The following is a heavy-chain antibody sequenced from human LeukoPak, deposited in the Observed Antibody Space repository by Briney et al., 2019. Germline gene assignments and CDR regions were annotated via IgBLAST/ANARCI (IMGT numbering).Heavy chain of an antibody. V-gene: IGHV4-59*01. J-gene: IGHJ6*03. D-gene: IGHD2-2*01. CDR2: IYYSGST. CDR3: ARVVVVPAMVYYYYMDV. Sequence: SETLSLTCTVSGGSINNYYWSWIRQPPGKGLEWIGYIYYSGSTNYNPSLKSRVTISVDTSKNQFSLKLSSVTAADTAVYYCARVVVVPAMVYYYYMDVWGKGTTVTVSS. CDR1: GGSINNYY.